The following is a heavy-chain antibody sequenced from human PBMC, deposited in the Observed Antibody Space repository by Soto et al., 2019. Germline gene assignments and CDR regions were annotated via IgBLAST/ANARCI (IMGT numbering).Heavy chain of an antibody. CDR2: IIPIFGTA. J-gene: IGHJ6*02. CDR1: RVAFSTFI. Sequence: QAQLEQSGGEVKKPGSSVKVSCKASRVAFSTFIVTWVLQAPGLGLEWVGGIIPIFGTATYAQKFQGRVTITADESTSTSYMEVNNLRSDDTAVYYCAKVRYSSPMGYYYGMDVWGQGTTVTVSS. D-gene: IGHD6-19*01. V-gene: IGHV1-69*01. CDR3: AKVRYSSPMGYYYGMDV.